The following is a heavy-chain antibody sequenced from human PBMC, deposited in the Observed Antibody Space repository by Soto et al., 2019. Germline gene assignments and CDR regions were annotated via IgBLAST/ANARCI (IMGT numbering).Heavy chain of an antibody. D-gene: IGHD2-21*02. J-gene: IGHJ2*01. Sequence: EVQLGESGGGLVQPGGSLRLSCAASGFTVSSHYMSWVRQAPGKGLEWVSVIYSGGSTYYTDSVKGRFTIARDNSKNTLFLQMNSLRAEDTAVYYCARDYYGGNSRYFDLWGRGTLVTVS. CDR3: ARDYYGGNSRYFDL. CDR1: GFTVSSHY. CDR2: IYSGGST. V-gene: IGHV3-66*01.